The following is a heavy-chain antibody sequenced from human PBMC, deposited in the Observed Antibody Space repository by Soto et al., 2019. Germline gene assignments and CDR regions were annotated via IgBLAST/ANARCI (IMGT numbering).Heavy chain of an antibody. Sequence: PSETLSLTCTVSGGSISSGGYYWSWIRQHPGKGLEWIGYIYYSGSTYYNPSLKSRVTISVDTSKNQFSLKLSSVTAADTAVYYCARDRECSGGTCYNYFDYWGQGTRVNVYS. CDR2: IYYSGST. V-gene: IGHV4-31*03. J-gene: IGHJ4*02. CDR3: ARDRECSGGTCYNYFDY. CDR1: GGSISSGGYY. D-gene: IGHD2-15*01.